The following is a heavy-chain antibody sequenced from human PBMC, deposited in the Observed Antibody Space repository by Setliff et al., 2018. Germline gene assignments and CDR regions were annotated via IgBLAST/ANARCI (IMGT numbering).Heavy chain of an antibody. CDR2: IYYSGST. D-gene: IGHD1-26*01. CDR3: ARCSGSYDAFDI. J-gene: IGHJ3*02. V-gene: IGHV4-31*01. Sequence: PSETLSLTCTVSGGSISSGGYYRSWIRQHPGMGLECIGYIYYSGSTYHNPSLKTLVTISVDTSKNQLALKLSSVTAADTAVYYCARCSGSYDAFDIWGQGTMVTVSS. CDR1: GGSISSGGYY.